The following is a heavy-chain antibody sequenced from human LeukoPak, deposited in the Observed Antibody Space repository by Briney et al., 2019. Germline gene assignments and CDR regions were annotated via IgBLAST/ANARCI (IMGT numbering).Heavy chain of an antibody. CDR3: AGKYYFTMDV. J-gene: IGHJ6*02. V-gene: IGHV3-74*01. CDR2: IKGDGGAT. Sequence: GGSLKLSCAASGFTFSNHWMHWVRQGPGKGLVWVARIKGDGGATNYADSVKGRFTIPRDNAKNTLYLQMNSLTDDDTAVYYCAGKYYFTMDVWGQGTTVIVSS. CDR1: GFTFSNHW.